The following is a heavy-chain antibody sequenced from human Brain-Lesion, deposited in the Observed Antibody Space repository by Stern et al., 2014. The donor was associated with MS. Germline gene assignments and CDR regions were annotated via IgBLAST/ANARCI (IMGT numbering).Heavy chain of an antibody. CDR1: GGPISSHSYY. CDR2: IYASGKT. Sequence: QVQLQESGPGLVKPSQTLSLTCTVSGGPISSHSYYWSWIRQPAGKGLEWIGRIYASGKTNYNPSLKSRVSISVDTSKNQLSLRLSSVTASDTAVYYCARDYGDLEFDLWGQGTLVTVSS. CDR3: ARDYGDLEFDL. V-gene: IGHV4-61*02. J-gene: IGHJ4*02. D-gene: IGHD4-17*01.